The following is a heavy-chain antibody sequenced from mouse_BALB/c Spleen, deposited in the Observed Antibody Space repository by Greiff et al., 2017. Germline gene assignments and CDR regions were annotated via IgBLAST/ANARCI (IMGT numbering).Heavy chain of an antibody. CDR1: GYTFTDYY. J-gene: IGHJ2*01. D-gene: IGHD2-3*01. Sequence: QVQLQQSGAELARPGASVKLSCKASGYTFTDYYINWVKQRTGQGLEWIGEIYPGSGNTYYNEKFKGKATLTADKSSSTAYMQLSSLTSEDSAVYFCARRNDGYPYYFDYWGQGTTLTVSS. V-gene: IGHV1-77*01. CDR3: ARRNDGYPYYFDY. CDR2: IYPGSGNT.